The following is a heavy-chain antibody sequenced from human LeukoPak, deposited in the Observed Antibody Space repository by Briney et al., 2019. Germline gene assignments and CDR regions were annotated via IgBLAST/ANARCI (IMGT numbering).Heavy chain of an antibody. J-gene: IGHJ3*02. Sequence: MPSETLSLTCVVSGGSINNYYWSWSRQPPGKGLEWIAYIHSNGNTNYNPSFKSRVTVSVDTSKNQLSLRLTSVAAADTAIYYCARQPSATAAFDIWGQGTMVIVSS. V-gene: IGHV4-59*08. CDR2: IHSNGNT. CDR3: ARQPSATAAFDI. D-gene: IGHD5-18*01. CDR1: GGSINNYY.